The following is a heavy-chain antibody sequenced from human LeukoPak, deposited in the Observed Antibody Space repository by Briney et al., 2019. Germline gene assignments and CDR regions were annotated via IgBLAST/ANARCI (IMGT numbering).Heavy chain of an antibody. CDR1: GGTFSSYA. D-gene: IGHD1-7*01. J-gene: IGHJ4*02. Sequence: GSSVKVSCKASGGTFSSYAISWVRQAPGQGLEWMGRIIPILGIANYAQKFQGRVTITADKSTSTAYVELSSLRSEDTAVYYCARDRYGITGTTENTFDYWGQGTLVTVSS. V-gene: IGHV1-69*04. CDR3: ARDRYGITGTTENTFDY. CDR2: IIPILGIA.